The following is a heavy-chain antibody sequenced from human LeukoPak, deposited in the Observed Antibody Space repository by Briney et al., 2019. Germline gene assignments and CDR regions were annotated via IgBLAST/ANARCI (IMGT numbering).Heavy chain of an antibody. CDR2: ISSSSSYI. CDR3: ARAVQLWFQFDY. J-gene: IGHJ4*02. D-gene: IGHD5-18*01. Sequence: GGSLRLSCAASGFTFSSYSMNWVRQAPGKGLEWVSSISSSSSYIYYADSVKGRFTISRDNAKNSLYLQMNSLRAEDTAVYYCARAVQLWFQFDYWGQGTLVPVSS. V-gene: IGHV3-21*01. CDR1: GFTFSSYS.